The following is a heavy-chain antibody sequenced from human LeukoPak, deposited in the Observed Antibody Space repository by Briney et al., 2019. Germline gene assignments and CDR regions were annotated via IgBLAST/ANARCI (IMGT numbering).Heavy chain of an antibody. J-gene: IGHJ6*02. CDR3: AREMDTITGNGMDV. CDR2: IYYSGST. Sequence: SETLSLTCTVSGGSISSYYWSWIRQPPGKGLEWIGYIYYSGSTNYNPSLKSRVTISVDTSKNQFSLKLSSVTAADTAVYYCAREMDTITGNGMDVWGQGTTVTVSS. V-gene: IGHV4-59*01. CDR1: GGSISSYY. D-gene: IGHD5-24*01.